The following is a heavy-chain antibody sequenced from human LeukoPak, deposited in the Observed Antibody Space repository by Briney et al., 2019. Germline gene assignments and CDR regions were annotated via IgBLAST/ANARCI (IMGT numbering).Heavy chain of an antibody. CDR2: IKQDGTEK. V-gene: IGHV3-7*01. J-gene: IGHJ4*02. CDR3: ARDVFPFGTPFDY. D-gene: IGHD3-10*01. Sequence: SGGSLRLSCAASGFTFANYWMTWVRQAPGKGLEWVANIKQDGTEKFYVDSVKGRFTISRDNVKNPLYLQMNSLRVEDTAIYYCARDVFPFGTPFDYWGQGALVTVSS. CDR1: GFTFANYW.